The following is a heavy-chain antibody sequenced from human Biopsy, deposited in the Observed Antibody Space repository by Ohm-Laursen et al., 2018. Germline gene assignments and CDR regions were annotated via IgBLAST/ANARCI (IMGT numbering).Heavy chain of an antibody. CDR3: ARQGDSGRSFDY. J-gene: IGHJ4*02. CDR1: GGSISRSSYN. V-gene: IGHV4-39*01. CDR2: MYFSGNI. Sequence: PSDTLSLTCSVSGGSISRSSYNWGWIRLPPGNGLEWIGSMYFSGNIYYNPSLKSRVNITVDPSKNKFSLNLSSVTAADTAVYYCARQGDSGRSFDYWGQGTLVTVSS. D-gene: IGHD3-10*01.